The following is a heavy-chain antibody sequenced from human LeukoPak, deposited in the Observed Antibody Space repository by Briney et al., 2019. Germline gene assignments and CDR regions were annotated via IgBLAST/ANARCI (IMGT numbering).Heavy chain of an antibody. CDR2: IYYSGST. D-gene: IGHD6-13*01. J-gene: IGHJ4*02. V-gene: IGHV4-39*01. CDR1: GFTVSSNY. Sequence: GSLRLSCAASGFTVSSNYMSWIRQPPGKGLEWIGSIYYSGSTYYNPSLKSRVTISVDTSKNQFSLKLSSVTAADTAVYYCARHQLAYFDYWGQGTLVTVSS. CDR3: ARHQLAYFDY.